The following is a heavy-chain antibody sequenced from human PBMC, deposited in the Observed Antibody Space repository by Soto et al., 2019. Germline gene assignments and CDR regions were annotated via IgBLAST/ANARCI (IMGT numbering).Heavy chain of an antibody. CDR2: IYHSGST. Sequence: SETLSVTCAVSGGSISSGGYSWSWIRQPPGKGLEWIGYIYHSGSTYYNPSLKSRVTISVDTSKNQFSLKLSSVTAADTAVYYCARKIQANLNFDYWGQGTLVTVSS. CDR1: GGSISSGGYS. CDR3: ARKIQANLNFDY. J-gene: IGHJ4*02. V-gene: IGHV4-30-2*05. D-gene: IGHD5-18*01.